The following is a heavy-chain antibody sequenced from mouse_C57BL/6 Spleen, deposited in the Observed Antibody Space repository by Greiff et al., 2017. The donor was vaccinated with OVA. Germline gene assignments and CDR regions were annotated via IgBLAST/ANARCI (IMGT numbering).Heavy chain of an antibody. CDR1: GYTFSSYW. CDR3: ARNGDRYFDV. D-gene: IGHD4-1*01. Sequence: VQLQPPGAELVKPGASVKMSCKASGYTFSSYWLQWVKQRPGPGLEWLGELDPSDSYNNYPQKFKGKATVTVDTASSTAYMQLSSLTSEDAAVYYCARNGDRYFDVWGTGTTVTVSS. J-gene: IGHJ1*03. CDR2: LDPSDSYN. V-gene: IGHV1-50*01.